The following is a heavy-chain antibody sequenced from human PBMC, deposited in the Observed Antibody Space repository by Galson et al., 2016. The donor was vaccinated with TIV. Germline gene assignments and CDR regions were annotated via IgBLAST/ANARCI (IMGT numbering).Heavy chain of an antibody. CDR2: IYYRGST. CDR3: ARRYDYGDNGDHFDH. Sequence: LTCTVSGGSMNNFYWTWIRQPPGKGLECIGYIYYRGSTNYNPSLESRVSISIDTSKSQFSLKLNSVPAADTAVYYCARRYDYGDNGDHFDHWGQGTLVTVSS. CDR1: GGSMNNFY. D-gene: IGHD4-17*01. J-gene: IGHJ4*02. V-gene: IGHV4-59*08.